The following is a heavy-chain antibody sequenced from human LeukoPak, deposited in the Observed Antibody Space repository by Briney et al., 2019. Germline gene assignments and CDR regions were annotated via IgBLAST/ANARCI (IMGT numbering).Heavy chain of an antibody. CDR1: GYSITSGYY. V-gene: IGHV4-34*01. D-gene: IGHD3-10*01. Sequence: SETLPLTCNVSGYSITSGYYWSWIRQPPGKGLEWIGEINHSGSTNYNPSLKSRVTISVDTSKNQFSLKLSSVTAADTAVYYCARARADHYYYYYYMDVWGKGTTVTISS. CDR2: INHSGST. J-gene: IGHJ6*03. CDR3: ARARADHYYYYYYMDV.